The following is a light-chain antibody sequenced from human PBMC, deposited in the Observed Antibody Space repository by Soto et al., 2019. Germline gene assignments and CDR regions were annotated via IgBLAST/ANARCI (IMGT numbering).Light chain of an antibody. CDR3: QQYHIYSGT. J-gene: IGKJ1*01. CDR2: KAS. V-gene: IGKV1-5*03. Sequence: DIHMTQSPATLSASVLDRFTITCRAGQTIDSWLAWYQQRPGKPPNLLIYKASTLASGVPSRFSGSGSGTEFTLTINSLQPDDFATYYCQQYHIYSGTFGQGTKVDIK. CDR1: QTIDSW.